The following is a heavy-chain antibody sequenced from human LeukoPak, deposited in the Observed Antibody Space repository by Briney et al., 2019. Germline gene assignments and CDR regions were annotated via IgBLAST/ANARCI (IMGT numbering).Heavy chain of an antibody. J-gene: IGHJ3*02. CDR1: GFTFSDYY. CDR2: ISSSGSTI. Sequence: PGGSLRLSCAASGFTFSDYYMSWIRQAPGKGLEWVSYISSSGSTIYYADSVKGRFTISRDNAKNSLYLQMNSLRAEDTAVYYCARERGYDFWSGYYTAFDIWGQGTMVTVSS. CDR3: ARERGYDFWSGYYTAFDI. D-gene: IGHD3-3*01. V-gene: IGHV3-11*04.